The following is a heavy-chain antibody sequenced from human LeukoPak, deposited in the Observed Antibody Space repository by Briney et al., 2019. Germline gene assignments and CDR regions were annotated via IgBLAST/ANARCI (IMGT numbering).Heavy chain of an antibody. CDR2: VSGYNGNT. J-gene: IGHJ4*02. CDR1: GYTFTSYG. V-gene: IGHV1-18*01. Sequence: GASVKVSCKTSGYTFTSYGVSWVRQAPGQGLEWMGWVSGYNGNTNYVQRFQGRVTMTTDTSTTTVYMELSSLRSEDTAVYYCAREGQGSYFDYWGQGTLVTVSS. CDR3: AREGQGSYFDY.